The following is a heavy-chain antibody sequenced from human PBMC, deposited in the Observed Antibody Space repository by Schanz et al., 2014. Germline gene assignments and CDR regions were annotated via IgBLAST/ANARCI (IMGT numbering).Heavy chain of an antibody. J-gene: IGHJ4*02. CDR2: ISTSGTYM. V-gene: IGHV3-21*04. CDR3: AKVRYSSGWRGDYFDE. Sequence: EVQLLESGGGLVQPGGSLRLSCAASGITFSSHSFNWVRQAPGRGLEWVSSISTSGTYMYIADSLKGRLTISRDNSKNTLYLQMNSLRAEDTAVYYCAKVRYSSGWRGDYFDEWGQGTLVTVAS. D-gene: IGHD6-25*01. CDR1: GITFSSHS.